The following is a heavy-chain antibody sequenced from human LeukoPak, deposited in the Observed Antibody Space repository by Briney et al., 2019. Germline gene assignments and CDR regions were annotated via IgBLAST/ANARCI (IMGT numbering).Heavy chain of an antibody. D-gene: IGHD2-21*01. J-gene: IGHJ4*02. CDR2: INSEGKST. V-gene: IGHV3-74*03. CDR3: ASTPPERCSGHDCYPHFDY. CDR1: AFTFSSQW. Sequence: GGSLRLSCVSSAFTFSSQWMHWVRQVPGRRPMWVSGINSEGKSTAYADSVKGRFTISRDNARNTMYLQMNSLRAEDTAVYYCASTPPERCSGHDCYPHFDYWGQGTLVTVSS.